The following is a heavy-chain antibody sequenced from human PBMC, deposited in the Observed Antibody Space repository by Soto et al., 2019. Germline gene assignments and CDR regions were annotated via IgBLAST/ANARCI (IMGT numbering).Heavy chain of an antibody. CDR2: MNPNSGNT. Sequence: QVQLVQSGAEVKKPGASVKVSCKASGYTFTSYDINWVRQATGQGLEWMGWMNPNSGNTGYAQKFQGRVTMTRNTSISTAYMELSSLRSEDTAVYYCARLGGATDYYDSSGYPGGDYWGQGTLVTVSS. V-gene: IGHV1-8*01. D-gene: IGHD3-22*01. J-gene: IGHJ4*02. CDR1: GYTFTSYD. CDR3: ARLGGATDYYDSSGYPGGDY.